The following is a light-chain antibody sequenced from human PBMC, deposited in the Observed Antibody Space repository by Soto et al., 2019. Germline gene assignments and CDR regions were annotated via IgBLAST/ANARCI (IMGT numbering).Light chain of an antibody. CDR2: STD. CDR1: TGAVTSGHY. CDR3: LLYFGGIVI. J-gene: IGLJ2*01. Sequence: QTVVTHEPSLTVSPRGTVTLTCASSTGAVTSGHYANWLQQKPGQAPRALIYSTDSKHSWTPARFSGSLLGGKAALTLSGVRPEDEADYYCLLYFGGIVIFGGGTKLTVL. V-gene: IGLV7-43*01.